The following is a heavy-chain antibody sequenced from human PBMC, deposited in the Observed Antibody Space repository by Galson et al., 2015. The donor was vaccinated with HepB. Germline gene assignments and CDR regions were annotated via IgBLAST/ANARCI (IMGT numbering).Heavy chain of an antibody. D-gene: IGHD3-22*01. CDR1: GFTFSGSA. CDR3: TSICVTKIVVVILDY. J-gene: IGHJ4*02. V-gene: IGHV3-73*01. Sequence: SLRLSCAASGFTFSGSAMHWVRQTSGKGLEWVGRIRSKASSYATAYAASVQGRFTIFRDDSKSTAYLQMNSLKTEDTAVYYCTSICVTKIVVVILDYWGQGTLVTVSS. CDR2: IRSKASSYAT.